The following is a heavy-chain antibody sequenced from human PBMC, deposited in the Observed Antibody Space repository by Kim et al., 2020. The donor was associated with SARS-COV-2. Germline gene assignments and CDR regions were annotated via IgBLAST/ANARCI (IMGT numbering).Heavy chain of an antibody. J-gene: IGHJ4*02. D-gene: IGHD6-6*01. Sequence: GGSLRLSCTASGFTFGDYAMSWVRQAPGKGLEWVGFIRSKAYGGTTEYAASVKGRFTISRDDSKSIAYLQMNSLKTEDTAVYYCFGEYSSSGWGQGTLVTVSS. V-gene: IGHV3-49*04. CDR2: IRSKAYGGTT. CDR1: GFTFGDYA. CDR3: FGEYSSSG.